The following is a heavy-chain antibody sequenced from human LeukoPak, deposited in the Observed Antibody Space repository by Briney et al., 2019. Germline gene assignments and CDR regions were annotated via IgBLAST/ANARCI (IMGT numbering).Heavy chain of an antibody. D-gene: IGHD1-26*01. V-gene: IGHV3-20*04. J-gene: IGHJ4*02. CDR1: GFTFDDYG. CDR2: INWNGGNT. Sequence: GGSLRLSCAASGFTFDDYGMSWVRQGPGKGLEWVSNINWNGGNTGYTDSVKGRFTISRDNAKNSLYLQMNSLRAEDTALYYCARDQSRAKARGSGSYPTDYWGQGTLVTVSS. CDR3: ARDQSRAKARGSGSYPTDY.